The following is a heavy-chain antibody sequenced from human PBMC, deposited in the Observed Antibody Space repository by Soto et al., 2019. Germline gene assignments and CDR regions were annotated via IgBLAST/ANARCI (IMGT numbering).Heavy chain of an antibody. D-gene: IGHD6-19*01. CDR1: GGFISSYY. CDR2: IYYSGST. Sequence: QVQLQESGPGLVKPSETLSLTCTVSGGFISSYYWSWIRQPPGKGLEWIGYIYYSGSTNYNPSLKSRVTISIDKSKNQFYLKVNSLTTADTAVYYWARGAGLFWGQGTLVTVSS. J-gene: IGHJ4*02. CDR3: ARGAGLF. V-gene: IGHV4-59*01.